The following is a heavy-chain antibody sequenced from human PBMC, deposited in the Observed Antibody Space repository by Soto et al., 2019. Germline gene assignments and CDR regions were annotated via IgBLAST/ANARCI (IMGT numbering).Heavy chain of an antibody. CDR3: ARGRYDILTGYWAGWFDT. J-gene: IGHJ5*02. CDR1: GYTFTSYR. CDR2: ISAYNGNT. Sequence: ASLNGSCKTAGYTFTSYRMSWVRQAPGQGLEWMGWISAYNGNTNYAQKLQGRVTMTTDTSTSTAYMELRSLRSDDTAVYYCARGRYDILTGYWAGWFDTWGQGTLVTVSS. D-gene: IGHD3-9*01. V-gene: IGHV1-18*01.